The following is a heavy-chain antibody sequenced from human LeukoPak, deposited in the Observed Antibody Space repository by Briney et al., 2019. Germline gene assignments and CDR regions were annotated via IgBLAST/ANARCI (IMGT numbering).Heavy chain of an antibody. CDR3: ARERMVDTAMVTSFDY. Sequence: GGSLRLSCAASGFTFSSYSMNWVRQAPGKGLEWVSSISGSSSYIYYADSVKGRFTISRDNAKNSVYLQMNSLRAEDTAVYYCARERMVDTAMVTSFDYWGQGTLVTVSS. CDR2: ISGSSSYI. J-gene: IGHJ4*02. V-gene: IGHV3-21*01. CDR1: GFTFSSYS. D-gene: IGHD5-18*01.